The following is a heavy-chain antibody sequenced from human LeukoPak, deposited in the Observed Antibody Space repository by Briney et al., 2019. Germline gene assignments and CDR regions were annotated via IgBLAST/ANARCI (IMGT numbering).Heavy chain of an antibody. D-gene: IGHD3-3*01. Sequence: PGGSLRLSCATSGFTFTNYGMNWVRQAPGKGLEWVSYISDSAILYADSVKGRFTISRDNARNSLYLQMNSLRAEDTAVYYCAKRGYYDFWSGTNPIPFDYWGQGTLVTVSS. CDR3: AKRGYYDFWSGTNPIPFDY. V-gene: IGHV3-48*01. CDR1: GFTFTNYG. CDR2: ISDSAI. J-gene: IGHJ4*02.